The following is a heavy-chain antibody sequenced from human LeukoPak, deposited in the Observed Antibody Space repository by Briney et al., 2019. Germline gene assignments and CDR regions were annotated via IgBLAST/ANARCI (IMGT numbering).Heavy chain of an antibody. CDR1: GGSISSYY. CDR3: ARGERRWLVLDY. Sequence: SETLSLTCTVSGGSISSYYWSWIRQPPGKGLEWIGYIYYSGSTNYNPSLKSRVTISVDTSKNQFSLKLSSVTAADTAVYYCARGERRWLVLDYWGQGTLVTVSS. CDR2: IYYSGST. V-gene: IGHV4-59*01. J-gene: IGHJ4*02. D-gene: IGHD6-19*01.